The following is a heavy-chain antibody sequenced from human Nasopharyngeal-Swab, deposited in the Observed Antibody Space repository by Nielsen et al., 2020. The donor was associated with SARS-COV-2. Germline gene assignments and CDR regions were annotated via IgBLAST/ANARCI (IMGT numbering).Heavy chain of an antibody. CDR1: GFTFDDYT. CDR3: AKGGIAARLFPFDY. V-gene: IGHV3-43*01. CDR2: ISWGGGST. D-gene: IGHD6-6*01. J-gene: IGHJ4*02. Sequence: GGSLRLSWAASGFTFDDYTMHWVRQAPGKGLEWVSLISWGGGSTYYADSVKGRFTISRDNSKNSLYLQMNSLRTEDTALYYCAKGGIAARLFPFDYWGQGTLVTVSS.